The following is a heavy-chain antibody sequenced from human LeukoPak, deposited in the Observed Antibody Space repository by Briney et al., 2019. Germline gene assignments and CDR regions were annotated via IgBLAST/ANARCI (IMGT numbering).Heavy chain of an antibody. V-gene: IGHV3-30-3*01. CDR1: GFTFSSYA. CDR2: ISYDGSNK. J-gene: IGHJ6*02. CDR3: AREYSSGYSYYGMDV. Sequence: GGSLRLSCAASGFTFSSYAMHWVRQAPGKGLEWVAVISYDGSNKYYADSVKGRFTISRDNSKNTLYPQMNSLRAEDTAVYYCAREYSSGYSYYGMDVWGQGTTVTVSS. D-gene: IGHD3-22*01.